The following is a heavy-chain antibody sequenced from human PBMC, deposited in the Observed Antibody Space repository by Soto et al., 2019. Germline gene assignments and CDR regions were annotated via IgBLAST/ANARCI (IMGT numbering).Heavy chain of an antibody. V-gene: IGHV3-7*03. CDR3: AREYDFWSGYSPYYYYYGMDV. Sequence: GGSLRLSCAASGFTFSSYWMSWVRQAPGKGLEWVANIKQDGGEKYYVDSVKGRFTISRDNAKNSLYLQINSLRAEDTAVYYCAREYDFWSGYSPYYYYYGMDVWGQGTTVTVSS. D-gene: IGHD3-3*01. J-gene: IGHJ6*02. CDR1: GFTFSSYW. CDR2: IKQDGGEK.